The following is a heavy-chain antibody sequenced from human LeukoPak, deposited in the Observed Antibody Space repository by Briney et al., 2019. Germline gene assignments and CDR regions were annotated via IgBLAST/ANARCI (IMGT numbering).Heavy chain of an antibody. CDR2: ISAYNGKT. D-gene: IGHD6-6*01. CDR3: ATRPITAPAGLH. Sequence: ASVKVSCKTFGYTFTSYGISWVRQAPGQGLEWMGWISAYNGKTNYAQKLQGRVTMTTDTSTSTAYMELRSLRSDDTAVYYCATRPITAPAGLHWGQGTLVTVSS. V-gene: IGHV1-18*01. J-gene: IGHJ4*02. CDR1: GYTFTSYG.